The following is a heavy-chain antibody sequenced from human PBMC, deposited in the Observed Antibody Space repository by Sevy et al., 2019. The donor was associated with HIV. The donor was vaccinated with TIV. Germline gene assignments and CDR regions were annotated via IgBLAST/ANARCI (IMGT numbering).Heavy chain of an antibody. CDR2: IYYSGST. CDR3: AREGLNYYDSSGYYTRGYYFDY. D-gene: IGHD3-22*01. Sequence: SETLSLTCTVSGGSISSGGDYWSWIRQHPGKGLEWIGYIYYSGSTYYNPSLKSRVTISVDTSKNQFSLKLSFVTAADTAVYYCAREGLNYYDSSGYYTRGYYFDYWGQGTLVTVSS. V-gene: IGHV4-31*03. J-gene: IGHJ4*02. CDR1: GGSISSGGDY.